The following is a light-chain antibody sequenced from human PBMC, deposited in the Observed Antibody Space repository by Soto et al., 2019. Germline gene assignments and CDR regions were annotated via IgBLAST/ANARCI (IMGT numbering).Light chain of an antibody. V-gene: IGKV3-20*01. CDR1: QSVTDNY. J-gene: IGKJ2*01. Sequence: EIVLTQAPGTLSLSPGEIATLSCRASQSVTDNYLAWYKQKPGQAPRLLVYGASSRATGIPGRFSGSGSGTDFTLTISRLEPEDFAVYYCQQYGTSPRTFGQGTKLEIK. CDR2: GAS. CDR3: QQYGTSPRT.